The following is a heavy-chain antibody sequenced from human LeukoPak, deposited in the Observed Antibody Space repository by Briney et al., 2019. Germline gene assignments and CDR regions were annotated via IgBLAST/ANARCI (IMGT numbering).Heavy chain of an antibody. J-gene: IGHJ3*02. V-gene: IGHV3-30*03. CDR2: ISYDGSNK. CDR1: GFTFSSYG. Sequence: TGGSLRLSCAASGFTFSSYGMHWVRQAPGKGLEWVAVISYDGSNKYYADSVKGRFTISRDNSKNTLYLQMNSLRAEDTAVYYCARELRAWAFDIWGQGTMVTVS. CDR3: ARELRAWAFDI.